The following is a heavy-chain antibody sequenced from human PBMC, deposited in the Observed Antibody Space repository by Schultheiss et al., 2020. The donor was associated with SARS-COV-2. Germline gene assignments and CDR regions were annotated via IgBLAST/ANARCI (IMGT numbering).Heavy chain of an antibody. D-gene: IGHD3/OR15-3a*01. CDR1: GFTFSSYA. V-gene: IGHV3-64D*06. CDR2: ISSNGGST. Sequence: GESLKISCSASGFTFSSYAMHWVRQAPGKGLEYVSAISSNGGSTYYADSVKGRFTISRDNSKNTLYLQMSSLRAEDTAVYYCVNPAGDSLRFDYWGQGTLVTVSS. J-gene: IGHJ4*02. CDR3: VNPAGDSLRFDY.